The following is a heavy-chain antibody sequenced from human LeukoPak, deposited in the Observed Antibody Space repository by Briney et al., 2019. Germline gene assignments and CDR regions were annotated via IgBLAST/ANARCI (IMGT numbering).Heavy chain of an antibody. Sequence: GGSLRLSCAASGFTFSSNAIHWVRQAPGKGLEWVAEISYDGGNTYYADSVKGRFTISRDNSKNTLYLQMNSLKAEDTAVYYCAKEGTGIHFDYWGQGTLVTVSS. J-gene: IGHJ4*02. CDR1: GFTFSSNA. CDR3: AKEGTGIHFDY. D-gene: IGHD1-1*01. CDR2: ISYDGGNT. V-gene: IGHV3-30-3*01.